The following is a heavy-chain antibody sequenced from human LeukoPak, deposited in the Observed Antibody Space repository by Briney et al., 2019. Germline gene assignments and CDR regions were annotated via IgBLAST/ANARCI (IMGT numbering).Heavy chain of an antibody. CDR2: INPNSGGT. CDR1: GYTFTGYY. CDR3: ARRRYGYCSSTSCSAAFDY. Sequence: ASVKASCKASGYTFTGYYMHWVRQAPGQGLEWMGWINPNSGGTNYAQKFQGGVTMTRDTSISTAYMELSRLRSDDTAVYYCARRRYGYCSSTSCSAAFDYWGQGTLVTVSS. V-gene: IGHV1-2*02. D-gene: IGHD2-2*03. J-gene: IGHJ4*02.